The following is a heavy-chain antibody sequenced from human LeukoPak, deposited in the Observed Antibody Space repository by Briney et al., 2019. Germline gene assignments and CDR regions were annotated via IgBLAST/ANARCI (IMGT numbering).Heavy chain of an antibody. J-gene: IGHJ3*02. CDR2: IYTSGST. Sequence: SETLSLTCTVSGGSISSGSYYWSWIRQPAGKGLEWIGRIYTSGSTNYNPSLKSRVTISVDTSKNHFSLKLSSVTAADTAVYYCARPNSSGWPRGSFDIWGQGTMVTVSS. CDR3: ARPNSSGWPRGSFDI. V-gene: IGHV4-61*02. CDR1: GGSISSGSYY. D-gene: IGHD6-19*01.